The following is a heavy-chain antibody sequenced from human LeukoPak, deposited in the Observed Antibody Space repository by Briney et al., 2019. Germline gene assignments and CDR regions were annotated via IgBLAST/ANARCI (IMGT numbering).Heavy chain of an antibody. Sequence: SETMSLTCTASGGSISSSYWSWIREPPGKGLEWIGYIYYSGGTNYNPSLKSRVTISVDTSKNQFYLKLSSVTAADTAVYYCAREPGAYCGGDCYDADAFDIWGQGTMVTVSS. CDR1: GGSISSSY. D-gene: IGHD2-21*02. CDR3: AREPGAYCGGDCYDADAFDI. V-gene: IGHV4-59*12. J-gene: IGHJ3*02. CDR2: IYYSGGT.